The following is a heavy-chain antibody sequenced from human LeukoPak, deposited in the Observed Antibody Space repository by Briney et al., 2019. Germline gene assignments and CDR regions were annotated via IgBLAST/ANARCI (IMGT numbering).Heavy chain of an antibody. D-gene: IGHD1-1*01. CDR2: MNPNSGNT. CDR1: GYTFTSYD. Sequence: ASVKVSCKASGYTFTSYDINWVRQATGQGLEWMGWMNPNSGNTGYAQKFQGRVTMTRNTSISTAYMELSSLRSEDTAVYYCARVTENDEGAFDIWGQGTMVTVSS. V-gene: IGHV1-8*01. CDR3: ARVTENDEGAFDI. J-gene: IGHJ3*02.